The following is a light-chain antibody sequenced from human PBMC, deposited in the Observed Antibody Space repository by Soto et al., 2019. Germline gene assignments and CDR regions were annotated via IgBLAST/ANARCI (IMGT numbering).Light chain of an antibody. V-gene: IGKV1D-12*01. CDR3: QQDNSFPLT. CDR1: QDISSS. CDR2: AAS. J-gene: IGKJ4*01. Sequence: DIQMTQSPTSVSASVGDRVTITCRASQDISSSLAWYQQKPGKAPKLLIYAASSLQSGVPSRFSGSGSGTDFTLTISSLQHEDIETYSCQQDNSFPLTLGGGTKVDIK.